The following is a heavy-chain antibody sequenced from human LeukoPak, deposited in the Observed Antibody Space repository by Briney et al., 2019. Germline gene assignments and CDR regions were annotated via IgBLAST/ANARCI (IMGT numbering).Heavy chain of an antibody. CDR2: ISAYNGNT. CDR1: GYTFTSYG. Sequence: ASVKVSCKASGYTFTSYGISWVRQAPGQGLEWMGWISAYNGNTNYAQKLQGRVTMTTDTSTSTAYMELRSLRSDDTAVYYCARDLSLYYYGSGSCCFDPWGQGTLVTVSS. CDR3: ARDLSLYYYGSGSCCFDP. J-gene: IGHJ5*02. V-gene: IGHV1-18*01. D-gene: IGHD3-10*01.